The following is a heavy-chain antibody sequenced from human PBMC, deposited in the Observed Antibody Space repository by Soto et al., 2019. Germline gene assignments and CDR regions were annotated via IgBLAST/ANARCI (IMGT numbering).Heavy chain of an antibody. CDR3: AIGLPVLIRHKTYYGMDV. Sequence: ASVKVSCKASGYTFTSYGISWVRQAPGQGLEWMGWISAYNGNTNYAQKLQGRVTMTTDTSTSTAYMELRSLRSDDTAVYYCAIGLPVLIRHKTYYGMDVWGQGTTVTVSS. V-gene: IGHV1-18*01. CDR1: GYTFTSYG. J-gene: IGHJ6*02. D-gene: IGHD3-3*01. CDR2: ISAYNGNT.